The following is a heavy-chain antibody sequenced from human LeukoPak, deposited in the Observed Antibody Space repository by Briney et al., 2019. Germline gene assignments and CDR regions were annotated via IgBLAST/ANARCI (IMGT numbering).Heavy chain of an antibody. Sequence: GGSLTPSRVLSGFSFNNYAMKGVRQPPGEGLVWVSLIIGSSAGAPDSVKGRFTISTDKSKNPLYLQMNSLRAEDTAVYYCANGAYDYIEIAYFDYWGQGSLVTVSS. CDR1: GFSFNNYA. V-gene: IGHV3-23*01. J-gene: IGHJ4*02. CDR3: ANGAYDYIEIAYFDY. CDR2: IIGSSAGA. D-gene: IGHD5-12*01.